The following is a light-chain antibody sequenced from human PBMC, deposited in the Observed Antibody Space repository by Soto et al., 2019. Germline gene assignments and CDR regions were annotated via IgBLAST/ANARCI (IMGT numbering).Light chain of an antibody. CDR3: AAWDDSLRGYV. V-gene: IGLV1-47*02. CDR2: SNN. J-gene: IGLJ1*01. Sequence: QSVLTQPPSASGTPGQRVTISYSGSSSNIGSNYVYWYQQLPGTAPKLLIYSNNQRPSGVPDRFSGSKSGTSASLAISGLRSEDEADYYCAAWDDSLRGYVFGTGTKLTVL. CDR1: SSNIGSNY.